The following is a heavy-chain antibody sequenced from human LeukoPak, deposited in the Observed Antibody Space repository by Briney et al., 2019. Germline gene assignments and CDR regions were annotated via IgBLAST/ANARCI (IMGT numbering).Heavy chain of an antibody. D-gene: IGHD4-11*01. Sequence: GGSLRLSCAASGFTFSNYWMQWVRQAPGKGLLWVSHITSDGSTTTYADSVKGRFTTSRDNAKNTLYLQMNSLRAEDTAVYYCVRDNYGVDYWGLGTLVTVSS. V-gene: IGHV3-74*01. J-gene: IGHJ4*02. CDR2: ITSDGSTT. CDR3: VRDNYGVDY. CDR1: GFTFSNYW.